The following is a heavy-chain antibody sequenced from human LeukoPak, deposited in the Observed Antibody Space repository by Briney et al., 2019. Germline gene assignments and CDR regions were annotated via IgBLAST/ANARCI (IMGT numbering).Heavy chain of an antibody. Sequence: ASVKVSCKASGYTFTSYDFNWVRQATGQGLEWMGWMNPNSGNTGYAQKFQGRVTMTRNTSISTAYMELSSLRSEDTAVYYCVRGSRPYYDFWSGYYAGHYYYGMDVWGQGTTVTVSS. CDR3: VRGSRPYYDFWSGYYAGHYYYGMDV. D-gene: IGHD3-3*01. V-gene: IGHV1-8*01. J-gene: IGHJ6*02. CDR1: GYTFTSYD. CDR2: MNPNSGNT.